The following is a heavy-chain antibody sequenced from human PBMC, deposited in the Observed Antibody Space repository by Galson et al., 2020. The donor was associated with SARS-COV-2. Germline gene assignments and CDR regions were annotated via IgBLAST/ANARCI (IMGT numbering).Heavy chain of an antibody. J-gene: IGHJ3*02. CDR3: ARDFSPEEMATKIDLGHDAFDI. CDR2: INPSGGST. Sequence: ASVKVSCKASGYTFTSYYMHWVRQAPGQGLEWMGIINPSGGSTSYAQKFQGRVTMTRDTSTSTVYMELSSLRSEDTAVYYCARDFSPEEMATKIDLGHDAFDIWGQGTMVTVSS. D-gene: IGHD5-12*01. V-gene: IGHV1-46*01. CDR1: GYTFTSYY.